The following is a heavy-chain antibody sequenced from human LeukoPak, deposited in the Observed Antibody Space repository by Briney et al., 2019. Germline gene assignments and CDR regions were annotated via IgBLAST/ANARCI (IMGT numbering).Heavy chain of an antibody. Sequence: SETLSLTCTVSGASISSGSYYWSWIRQPAGKGLEWIGRIYTSGSTNYNPSLKSRVTISVDTSKNQFSLKLNSVIATDTAVYYCASEGTTFSSFDYWGQGTLVTVSS. V-gene: IGHV4-61*02. J-gene: IGHJ4*02. CDR3: ASEGTTFSSFDY. CDR1: GASISSGSYY. CDR2: IYTSGST. D-gene: IGHD1-1*01.